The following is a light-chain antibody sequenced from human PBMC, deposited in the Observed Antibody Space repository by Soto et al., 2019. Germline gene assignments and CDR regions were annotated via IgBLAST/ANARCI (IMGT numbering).Light chain of an antibody. J-gene: IGKJ4*01. Sequence: AIRMTQSPSSLSASTGDRVTITCRASQGISSYLAWYQQKPGKAPKLLIYAASTLQSGVPSRFSGSGSGTDFTLTISCLQSEDFATYYCQQYYSYPLTFGAGTKV. CDR1: QGISSY. CDR3: QQYYSYPLT. V-gene: IGKV1-8*01. CDR2: AAS.